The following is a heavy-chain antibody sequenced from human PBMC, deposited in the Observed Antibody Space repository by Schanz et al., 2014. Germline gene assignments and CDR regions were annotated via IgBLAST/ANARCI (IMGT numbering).Heavy chain of an antibody. D-gene: IGHD5-18*01. CDR2: IIPILGVA. Sequence: QVQLVQSGAEVKRPGSSVKVSCKASGGTFSSYTISWVRQAPGQGLEWMGRIIPILGVANNAQKFQGRVTITADKSTSTAYMELSSLRSEDTAVYYGARVPDTALVYYHYRMDVWGQGTTVTASS. CDR1: GGTFSSYT. CDR3: ARVPDTALVYYHYRMDV. V-gene: IGHV1-69*02. J-gene: IGHJ6*02.